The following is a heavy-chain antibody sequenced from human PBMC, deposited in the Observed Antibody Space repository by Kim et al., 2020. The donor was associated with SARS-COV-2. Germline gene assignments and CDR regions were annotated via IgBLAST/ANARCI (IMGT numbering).Heavy chain of an antibody. CDR1: GFTFSRHG. V-gene: IGHV3-30*18. CDR3: AKDLLRWSQATAAATDY. Sequence: GGSLRLSCAASGFTFSRHGMHWVRQTAAKGLEWVATISYDGRNKHYTDVVKGRFTISRDDSKNTLYLQMNSLRAEDTAVFYCAKDLLRWSQATAAATDYWGQGTLVTVSS. J-gene: IGHJ4*02. D-gene: IGHD6-13*01. CDR2: ISYDGRNK.